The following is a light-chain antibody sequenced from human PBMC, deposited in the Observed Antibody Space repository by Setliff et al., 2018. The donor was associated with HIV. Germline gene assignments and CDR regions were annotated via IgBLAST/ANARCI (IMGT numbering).Light chain of an antibody. CDR3: SSYTSSSVVV. CDR2: DVS. J-gene: IGLJ2*01. V-gene: IGLV2-14*01. Sequence: QSVLTQPASVSRSPGQSITISCTGTSSDVGGYSFVSWYQQHPGKAPKLMIYDVSKRPSGISNRFSGSKSGNTASLTISGLQAEDEADYYCSSYTSSSVVVFGGGTKVTVL. CDR1: SSDVGGYSF.